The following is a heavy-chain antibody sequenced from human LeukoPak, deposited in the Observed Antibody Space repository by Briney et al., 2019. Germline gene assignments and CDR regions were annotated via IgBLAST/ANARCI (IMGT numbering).Heavy chain of an antibody. Sequence: PGGSLRLSCAASGFTFSSYWMHWVRQAPGKGLVWVSRINSDGSSTSYADSVKGRFTISRDNAKNTLYLQMNSLRAEDTAVYYCPSLSVYSNFDSWGQGTLVTVSS. D-gene: IGHD2-8*01. J-gene: IGHJ4*02. CDR2: INSDGSST. CDR1: GFTFSSYW. V-gene: IGHV3-74*01. CDR3: PSLSVYSNFDS.